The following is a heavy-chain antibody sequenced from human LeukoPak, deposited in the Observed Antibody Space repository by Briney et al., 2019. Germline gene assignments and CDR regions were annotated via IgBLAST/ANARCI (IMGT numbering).Heavy chain of an antibody. CDR3: AKGWLAPGPTYDY. CDR2: ISASGGTT. Sequence: PGGSLRLSCAASGFTFSGYAMGSVRQAPGKGPEWVSAISASGGTTHYADSVKGRFTLSRDNSRNTLHLQLHSLRAEDTAIYYCAKGWLAPGPTYDYWGQGTLVTVSS. CDR1: GFTFSGYA. V-gene: IGHV3-23*01. D-gene: IGHD5-12*01. J-gene: IGHJ4*02.